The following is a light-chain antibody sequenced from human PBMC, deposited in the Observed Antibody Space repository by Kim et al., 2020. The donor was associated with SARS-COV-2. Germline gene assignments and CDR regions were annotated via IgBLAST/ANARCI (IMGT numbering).Light chain of an antibody. V-gene: IGKV3-20*01. Sequence: DIVLTQSPGTLSLSPVERATLSCRASQSVSRNYVAWYQQKLGQAPRLLIHGASSRATGIPLRFTGSGSGTDFTLTITRLEPEDFAVYYCLQYGSSWTFGQGTKVDIK. CDR1: QSVSRNY. CDR2: GAS. CDR3: LQYGSSWT. J-gene: IGKJ1*01.